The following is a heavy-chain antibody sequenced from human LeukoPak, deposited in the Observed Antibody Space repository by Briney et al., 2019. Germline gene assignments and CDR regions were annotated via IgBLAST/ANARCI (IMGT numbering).Heavy chain of an antibody. J-gene: IGHJ4*02. D-gene: IGHD6-19*01. V-gene: IGHV3-53*01. CDR2: LYSGGST. CDR1: GFIVNNNY. Sequence: PGGSLRLSCAASGFIVNNNYMNWVRQVPGKGLQWVSVLYSGGSTYYADSVKGRFTISRDNSKNTLYLQMNSLRAEDTAVYYCARRSGIAVAGAFDYWGQGTLVTVSS. CDR3: ARRSGIAVAGAFDY.